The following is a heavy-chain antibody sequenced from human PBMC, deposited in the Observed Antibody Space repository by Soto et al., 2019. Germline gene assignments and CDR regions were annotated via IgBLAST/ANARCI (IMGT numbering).Heavy chain of an antibody. J-gene: IGHJ4*02. D-gene: IGHD3-3*01. CDR3: ARAVYYDFWSGFNTHPYYFDD. Sequence: QVQLVESGGGVVQPGRSLRLSCAASGFTFSRHTMHWVRQAPGKGLEWVAGISDDGSNTYYADSVKGRFTISRDNSKNTLYLKMTSLSSEDTAVHHCARAVYYDFWSGFNTHPYYFDDWGQGTLVTVSS. CDR1: GFTFSRHT. CDR2: ISDDGSNT. V-gene: IGHV3-30-3*01.